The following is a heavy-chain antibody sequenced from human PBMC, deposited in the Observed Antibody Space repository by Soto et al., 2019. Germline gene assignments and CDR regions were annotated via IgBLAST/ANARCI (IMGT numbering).Heavy chain of an antibody. CDR2: ISAYNGNT. CDR3: AREVRVLYDFWSGYSSSGWFDP. D-gene: IGHD3-3*01. CDR1: GYTFTSYG. J-gene: IGHJ5*02. V-gene: IGHV1-18*01. Sequence: QVQLVQSGAEVKKPGASVKVSCKASGYTFTSYGIIWVRQAPGQGLEWMGWISAYNGNTNYAQKLQGRVTMTTDTSTSTAYMELRSLRSDDTAVYYCAREVRVLYDFWSGYSSSGWFDPWGQGTLVTVSS.